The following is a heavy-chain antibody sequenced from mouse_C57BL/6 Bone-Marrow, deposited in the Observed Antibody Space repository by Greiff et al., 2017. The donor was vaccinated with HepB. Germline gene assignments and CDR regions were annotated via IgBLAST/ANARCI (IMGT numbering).Heavy chain of an antibody. CDR1: GYAFTNYL. D-gene: IGHD1-1*01. CDR2: INPGSGGT. V-gene: IGHV1-54*01. J-gene: IGHJ2*01. CDR3: ARSAPYYYGSSYDFDY. Sequence: QVQLKQSGAELVRPGTSVKVSCKASGYAFTNYLIEWVKQRPGQGLEWIGVINPGSGGTNYNEKFKGKATLTADKSSSTAYMQLSSLTSEDSAVYFCARSAPYYYGSSYDFDYWGQGTTLTVSS.